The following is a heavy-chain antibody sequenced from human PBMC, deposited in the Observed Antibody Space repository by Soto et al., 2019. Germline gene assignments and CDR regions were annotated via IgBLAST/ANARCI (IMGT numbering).Heavy chain of an antibody. CDR1: GYTLTELS. CDR3: ATTFTIFGVVNDAFDI. J-gene: IGHJ3*02. CDR2: FDPEDGET. D-gene: IGHD3-3*01. V-gene: IGHV1-24*01. Sequence: ASVKVSCKVSGYTLTELSMHWVRQAPGKGLEWMGGFDPEDGETIYAQKFQGRVTMTEDTSTDTAYMELSSLRSEDTAVYYCATTFTIFGVVNDAFDIWGQGTMVTVSS.